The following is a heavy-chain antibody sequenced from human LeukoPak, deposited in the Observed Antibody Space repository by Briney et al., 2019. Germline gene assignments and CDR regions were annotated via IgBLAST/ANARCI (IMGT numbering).Heavy chain of an antibody. CDR1: GFTFSSYA. CDR2: ISGSGGST. J-gene: IGHJ4*02. CDR3: TRVRSSSWYDY. D-gene: IGHD6-13*01. Sequence: GGSLRLSCAASGFTFSSYAMSWVRQAPGKGLEWVSGISGSGGSTYYADSVKGRFTISRDNAKNTLFLQMNSLRVDDTAVYYCTRVRSSSWYDYWGQGALVTVSS. V-gene: IGHV3-23*01.